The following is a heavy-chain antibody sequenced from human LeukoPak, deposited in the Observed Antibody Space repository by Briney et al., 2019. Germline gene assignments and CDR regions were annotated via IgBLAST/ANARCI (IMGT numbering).Heavy chain of an antibody. Sequence: GKSLRLSCAASGFTFNNYGMHWVRQAPGKGLEWVAVISYDGSNKYYADSVKGRFTISRDNSKNTLYLQMNSLRAEDTAVYYCARGRPYSSTHYFDYWGQGTLVTVSS. CDR1: GFTFNNYG. V-gene: IGHV3-30*03. CDR3: ARGRPYSSTHYFDY. CDR2: ISYDGSNK. J-gene: IGHJ4*02. D-gene: IGHD6-13*01.